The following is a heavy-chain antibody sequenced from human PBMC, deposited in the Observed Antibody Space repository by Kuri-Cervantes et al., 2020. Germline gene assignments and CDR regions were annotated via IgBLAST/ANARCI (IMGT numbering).Heavy chain of an antibody. J-gene: IGHJ4*02. V-gene: IGHV4-39*07. Sequence: SETLSLTCTVSGGSISSSSYYWSWIRQPPGKGLEWIGEINHSGSTNYNPSLKSRVTISVDTSKNQFSLKLSSVTAADTAVYYCARGRYRYSSGYYYWGQGTLVTVSS. CDR3: ARGRYRYSSGYYY. CDR1: GGSISSSSYY. D-gene: IGHD3-22*01. CDR2: INHSGST.